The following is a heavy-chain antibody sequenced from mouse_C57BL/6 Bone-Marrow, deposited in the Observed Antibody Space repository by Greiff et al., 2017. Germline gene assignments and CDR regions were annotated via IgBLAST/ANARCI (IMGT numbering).Heavy chain of an antibody. J-gene: IGHJ4*01. CDR3: ARSGSYAMDY. D-gene: IGHD1-1*01. V-gene: IGHV1-76*01. CDR2: IYPGSGNT. Sequence: VKLVESGAELVRPGASVKLSCKASGYTFTDYYINWVKQRPGQGLEWIARIYPGSGNTYYNETFKGKATLTAEKSSSTAYMQLSSLTSEDSAVYFCARSGSYAMDYWGQGTSVTVSS. CDR1: GYTFTDYY.